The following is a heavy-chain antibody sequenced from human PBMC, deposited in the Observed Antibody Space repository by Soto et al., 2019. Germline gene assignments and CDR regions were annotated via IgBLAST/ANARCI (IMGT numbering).Heavy chain of an antibody. V-gene: IGHV1-2*02. Sequence: QVQLVQSGAEVKKPGASVKVSCMASGYTFTNHYMHWVRQAPGQGPEWLGWINPYSGDTNYATKFQGRVTMTRDTTNSVAYMELRRLTTDDAAVYFCARERYTDYNVFDYWGQGTLVTVSS. J-gene: IGHJ4*02. CDR1: GYTFTNHY. CDR2: INPYSGDT. D-gene: IGHD3-9*01. CDR3: ARERYTDYNVFDY.